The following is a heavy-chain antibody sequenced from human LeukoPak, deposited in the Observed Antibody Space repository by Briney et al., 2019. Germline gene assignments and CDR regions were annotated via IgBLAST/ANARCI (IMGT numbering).Heavy chain of an antibody. CDR2: FDSQDGKT. Sequence: ASVKVSCKVSGYSLTDLPMHWVRQAPGEGLEWMGGFDSQDGKTSYAQKFQGRVTMTEDTSTDTAYMELSSLTSEDTALYYCATYSTSWYRRDYYYYYMDVWGKGTTVTVSS. CDR1: GYSLTDLP. V-gene: IGHV1-24*01. J-gene: IGHJ6*03. CDR3: ATYSTSWYRRDYYYYYMDV. D-gene: IGHD6-13*01.